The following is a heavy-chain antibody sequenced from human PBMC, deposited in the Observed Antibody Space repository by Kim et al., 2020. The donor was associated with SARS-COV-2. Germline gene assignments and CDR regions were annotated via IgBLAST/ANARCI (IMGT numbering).Heavy chain of an antibody. V-gene: IGHV4-34*01. D-gene: IGHD3-22*01. CDR3: ARRYYYDSSGSNYFDY. CDR2: INHSGST. Sequence: SETLSLTCAVYGGSFSGYYWSWIRQPPGKGLEWIGEINHSGSTNYNPSLKSRVTISVDTSKNQFSLKLSSVTAADTAVYYCARRYYYDSSGSNYFDYWG. CDR1: GGSFSGYY. J-gene: IGHJ4*01.